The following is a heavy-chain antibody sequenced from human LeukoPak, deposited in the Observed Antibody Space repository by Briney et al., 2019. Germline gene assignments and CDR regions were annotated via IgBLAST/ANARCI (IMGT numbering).Heavy chain of an antibody. D-gene: IGHD3-9*01. CDR3: ASSRTDYDILTGYPYYYGMDV. J-gene: IGHJ6*02. CDR2: INPNSGGT. Sequence: ASVKVSCKASGYTFTGYYMHWVRQAPGQGLEWMGWINPNSGGTNYAQKFQGRVTMTRDTSISTAYMELSRLRSDDTAVYYCASSRTDYDILTGYPYYYGMDVWGQGTTVTVSS. CDR1: GYTFTGYY. V-gene: IGHV1-2*02.